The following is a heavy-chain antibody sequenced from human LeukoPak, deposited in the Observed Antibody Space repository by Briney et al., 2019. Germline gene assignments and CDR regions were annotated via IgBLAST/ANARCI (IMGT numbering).Heavy chain of an antibody. CDR3: ARDLASCAGDCYSDGFDY. CDR1: GYSISSGYY. V-gene: IGHV4-38-2*02. D-gene: IGHD2-21*02. J-gene: IGHJ4*02. Sequence: TSETLSLTCTVSGYSISSGYYWGWIRQSPGKGLEWIGSIYHGGSTYYNPSLRSRVIVSVDTSKNHFSLKMSSVTAADTAVYYCARDLASCAGDCYSDGFDYWGQGALVTVSS. CDR2: IYHGGST.